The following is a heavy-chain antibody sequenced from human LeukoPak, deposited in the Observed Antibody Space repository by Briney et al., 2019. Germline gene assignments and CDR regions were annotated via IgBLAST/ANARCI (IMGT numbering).Heavy chain of an antibody. D-gene: IGHD1-26*01. Sequence: GGSLRLSCAASGFTFNTYTMNWVRQAPGKGLEWVSYISGSSGIRDYADSVKGRFTISRDNAKNSLYLQMNSLRAEDTAVYYCARESLGGGFDYWGQGTLVTVSS. V-gene: IGHV3-21*05. CDR3: ARESLGGGFDY. CDR2: ISGSSGIR. J-gene: IGHJ4*02. CDR1: GFTFNTYT.